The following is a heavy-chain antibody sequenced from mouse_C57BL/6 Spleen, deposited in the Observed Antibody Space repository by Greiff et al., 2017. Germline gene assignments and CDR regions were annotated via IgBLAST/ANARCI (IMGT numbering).Heavy chain of an antibody. D-gene: IGHD1-1*01. CDR1: GYAFSSSW. Sequence: VHLVESGPELVKPGASVKISCKASGYAFSSSWMNWVKQRPGKGLEWIGRIYPGDGDTNYNGKFKGKATLTADKSSSTAYMQLSSLTSEDSAVYFCAREGFYYGSCYVFFAYWGQGTLVTVSA. CDR3: AREGFYYGSCYVFFAY. J-gene: IGHJ3*01. CDR2: IYPGDGDT. V-gene: IGHV1-82*01.